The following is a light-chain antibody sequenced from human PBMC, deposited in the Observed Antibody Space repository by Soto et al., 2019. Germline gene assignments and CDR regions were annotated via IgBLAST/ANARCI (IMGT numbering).Light chain of an antibody. V-gene: IGKV3D-20*02. Sequence: IVLTQSPGTLSLSPGERATLSCRASQSVSSSYLAWYQQKPGQAPRLLISGASSRATGIPDRFSGSGSGTDFTLTISSLEPEDFAVYYCQQRSRWPLTFGGGTKVDIK. CDR2: GAS. CDR3: QQRSRWPLT. J-gene: IGKJ4*01. CDR1: QSVSSSY.